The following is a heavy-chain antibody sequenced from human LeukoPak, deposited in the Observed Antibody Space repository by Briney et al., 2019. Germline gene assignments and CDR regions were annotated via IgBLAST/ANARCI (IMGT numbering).Heavy chain of an antibody. J-gene: IGHJ4*02. CDR3: SRVRHSNGVEY. CDR2: SNNKANSYTT. V-gene: IGHV3-72*01. Sequence: GGSLRLSCVASRFTFSDYQMDWVRQAPGKGLEWVGRSNNKANSYTTQYAASVQGRFTISRDESKNSLYMEMNSLKIEDTAVYYCSRVRHSNGVEYWGQGTLVTVSS. D-gene: IGHD4-11*01. CDR1: RFTFSDYQ.